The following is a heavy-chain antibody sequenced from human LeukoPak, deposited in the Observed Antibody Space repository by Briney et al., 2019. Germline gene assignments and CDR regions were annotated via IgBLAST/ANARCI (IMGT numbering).Heavy chain of an antibody. Sequence: GGSLRLSCAASGFTFSSYSMNWVRQAPGKGLEWVSSISSSSSYIYYADSVKGRFTISRDNSKNTLYLQMNSLRAEDTAVYYCAKAEDLGYCSSTSCWGWFDPWGQGTLVTVSS. CDR3: AKAEDLGYCSSTSCWGWFDP. J-gene: IGHJ5*02. V-gene: IGHV3-21*04. CDR1: GFTFSSYS. CDR2: ISSSSSYI. D-gene: IGHD2-2*01.